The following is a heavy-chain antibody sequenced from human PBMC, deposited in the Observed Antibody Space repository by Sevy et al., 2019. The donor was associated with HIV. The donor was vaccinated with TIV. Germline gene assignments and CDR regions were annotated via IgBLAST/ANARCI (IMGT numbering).Heavy chain of an antibody. J-gene: IGHJ4*01. CDR2: IWYDGTIK. D-gene: IGHD2-21*02. CDR1: GFTFSSYV. CDR3: ARGGGYCGGDCYSIDY. Sequence: GGSLRLSCAASGFTFSSYVMHWVRQAPGKGLEWVALIWYDGTIKYYADSVKGRFTISRDNSKDTLFLQMNGLTPEDTAVYYCARGGGYCGGDCYSIDYWGHGALVTVSS. V-gene: IGHV3-33*08.